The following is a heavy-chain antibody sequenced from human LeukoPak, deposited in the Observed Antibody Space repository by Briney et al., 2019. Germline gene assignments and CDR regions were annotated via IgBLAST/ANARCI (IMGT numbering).Heavy chain of an antibody. CDR3: ARDKLETVSFRWFDP. V-gene: IGHV1-69*13. CDR2: IIPIFGTA. D-gene: IGHD4-11*01. CDR1: GGTFISYA. J-gene: IGHJ5*02. Sequence: SVKVSCKASGGTFISYAISWVRQAPGQGLEWMGGIIPIFGTANYAQKFQGRVTITADESTSTAYMELSSLRSEDTAVYYCARDKLETVSFRWFDPWGQGTLVTVSS.